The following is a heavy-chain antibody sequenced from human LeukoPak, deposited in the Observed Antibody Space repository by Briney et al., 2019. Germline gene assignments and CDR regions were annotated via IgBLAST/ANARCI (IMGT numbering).Heavy chain of an antibody. CDR2: IYYSGST. CDR1: GGSISSGDYY. V-gene: IGHV4-30-4*01. J-gene: IGHJ5*02. CDR3: ARAPSLGMGGVTNWFDP. Sequence: SQTLSLTCTVSGGSISSGDYYWSWIRQPPGKGLEWIGYIYYSGSTYYNPSLKSRVTISVDTSKNQFSLKLSSVTAADTAVYYCARAPSLGMGGVTNWFDPWGQGTLVTVSS. D-gene: IGHD3-16*01.